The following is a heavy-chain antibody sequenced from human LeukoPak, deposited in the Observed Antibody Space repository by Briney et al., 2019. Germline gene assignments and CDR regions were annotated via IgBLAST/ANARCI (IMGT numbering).Heavy chain of an antibody. V-gene: IGHV3-23*01. CDR2: ISSSGGST. CDR1: GFTFSSYA. J-gene: IGHJ6*04. Sequence: PGGSLRLSCAASGFTFSSYAMSWVRQAPGKGLEWVSAISSSGGSTYYADSVKGRFTISRDNSKNTLYLQMNSLRAEDTAVYYCAKALHAYYYGSGSYYNSQAYYYGMDVWGKGTTVTVSS. CDR3: AKALHAYYYGSGSYYNSQAYYYGMDV. D-gene: IGHD3-10*01.